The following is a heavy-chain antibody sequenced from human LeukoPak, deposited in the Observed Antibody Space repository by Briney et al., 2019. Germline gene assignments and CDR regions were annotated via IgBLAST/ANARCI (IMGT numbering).Heavy chain of an antibody. V-gene: IGHV5-51*01. Sequence: GQSLKLSCKGSGYSFTSYWIGWVRQMPGKGLEWMGIIYPGDSDTGYSPSFQGQVTISADKSISTAYLQWSSLKASDTAMYYCARHERTSGQLLAFDIWGQGTMVTVSS. CDR3: ARHERTSGQLLAFDI. CDR2: IYPGDSDT. D-gene: IGHD1-26*01. CDR1: GYSFTSYW. J-gene: IGHJ3*02.